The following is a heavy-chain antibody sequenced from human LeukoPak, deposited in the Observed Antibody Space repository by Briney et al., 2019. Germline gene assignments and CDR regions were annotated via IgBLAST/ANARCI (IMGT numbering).Heavy chain of an antibody. Sequence: GGSLRLSCAASGFTFSSYNMNWVRQAPGNGLEWVSSISSSSSYMYYADSVKGRFTISRDNAKNSLYLQMNSLRAEDTAVYYYARDPSGGDYWGQGTLVTVSS. CDR2: ISSSSSYM. V-gene: IGHV3-21*01. CDR1: GFTFSSYN. CDR3: ARDPSGGDY. J-gene: IGHJ4*02. D-gene: IGHD3-10*01.